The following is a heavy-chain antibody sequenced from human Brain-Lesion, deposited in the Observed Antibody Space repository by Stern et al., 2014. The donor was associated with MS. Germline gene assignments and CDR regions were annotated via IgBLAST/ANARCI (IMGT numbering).Heavy chain of an antibody. CDR1: GFSFNSTGVG. CDR3: AHRHGWLRAFDI. Sequence: QIPLKESGPTLVKPTQTLTLTCTFSGFSFNSTGVGVGWIRQPPGKALEWLAIIYWDDDKRYSPSLQSRLTITKDPSKYQVVLTMTNLDPVDTATYFCAHRHGWLRAFDIWGPGTTVTVSS. V-gene: IGHV2-5*02. CDR2: IYWDDDK. J-gene: IGHJ3*02. D-gene: IGHD5-24*01.